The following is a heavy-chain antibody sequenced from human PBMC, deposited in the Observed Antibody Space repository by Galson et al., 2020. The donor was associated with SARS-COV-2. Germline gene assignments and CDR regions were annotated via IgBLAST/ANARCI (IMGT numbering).Heavy chain of an antibody. CDR2: IYHSGST. CDR1: GGSISSSNW. V-gene: IGHV4-4*02. Sequence: SETLSLTCAVSGGSISSSNWWSWVRQPPGKGLEWIGEIYHSGSTNYNPSLKSRVTISVDKSKYQFSLKLSSVTAADTAVYYCARRVGYYDSSGQGGGDDYYYYGMDVWGQGTTVTVSS. CDR3: ARRVGYYDSSGQGGGDDYYYYGMDV. J-gene: IGHJ6*02. D-gene: IGHD3-22*01.